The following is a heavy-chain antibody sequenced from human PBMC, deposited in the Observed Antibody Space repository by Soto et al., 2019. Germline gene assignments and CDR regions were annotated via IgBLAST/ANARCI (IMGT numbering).Heavy chain of an antibody. CDR1: GYTFTSYD. Sequence: ASVKVSCKASGYTFTSYDMHWVRQAPGQGLEWMGIINPSGGSTSYAQKFQGRVTMTRDTSTSTVYMELSSLRSEDTAVYYCARDLTIAVAGSYFDYWGQGTLVTVSS. CDR2: INPSGGST. J-gene: IGHJ4*02. CDR3: ARDLTIAVAGSYFDY. V-gene: IGHV1-46*01. D-gene: IGHD6-19*01.